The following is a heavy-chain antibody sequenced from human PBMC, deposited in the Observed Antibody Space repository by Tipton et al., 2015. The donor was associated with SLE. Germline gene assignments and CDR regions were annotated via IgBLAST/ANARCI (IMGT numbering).Heavy chain of an antibody. CDR1: GFTFSSYS. CDR2: ISSSSSYI. V-gene: IGHV3-21*04. D-gene: IGHD6-19*01. Sequence: VQSGGGLVKPGGSLRLSCAASGFTFSSYSMNWVRQAPGKGLEWVSSISSSSSYIYYADSVKGRFTISRDNAKNSLYLQMNSLRAEDTAVYYCARDDPQGPSGWLLFDIWGQGTMVTVSS. CDR3: ARDDPQGPSGWLLFDI. J-gene: IGHJ3*02.